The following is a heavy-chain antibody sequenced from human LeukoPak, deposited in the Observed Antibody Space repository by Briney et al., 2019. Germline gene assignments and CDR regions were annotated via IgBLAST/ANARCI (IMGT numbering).Heavy chain of an antibody. CDR2: ISSNSNYI. Sequence: AGGSLRLSCAASGFTFSSYSMNWVRQAPGKGLEWVSSISSNSNYIYYADSVKGRFTISRDNAKNSLYLQMNSLRAEDTAVYYCAKLYSSSSRGGYYWGQGTLVTVSS. J-gene: IGHJ4*02. D-gene: IGHD6-13*01. CDR3: AKLYSSSSRGGYY. V-gene: IGHV3-21*01. CDR1: GFTFSSYS.